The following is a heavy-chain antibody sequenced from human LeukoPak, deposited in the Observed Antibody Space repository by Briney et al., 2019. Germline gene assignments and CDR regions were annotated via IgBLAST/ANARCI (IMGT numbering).Heavy chain of an antibody. CDR3: ARLRRGTQPPDYCQN. CDR1: GGSMNNYY. D-gene: IGHD1-1*01. Sequence: SSETLSLTCTVSGGSMNNYYWSWIRQPPGKGREYIGSIDYRGSTKYNPSLKSRVPLPVDTSKNQFTRTVSSVTAADTAVDFCARLRRGTQPPDYCQNWGQGTLVTVSS. CDR2: IDYRGST. J-gene: IGHJ1*01. V-gene: IGHV4-59*08.